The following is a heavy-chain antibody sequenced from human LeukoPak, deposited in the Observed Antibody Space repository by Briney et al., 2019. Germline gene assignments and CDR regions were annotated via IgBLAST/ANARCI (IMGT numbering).Heavy chain of an antibody. D-gene: IGHD3-10*01. CDR3: AKDYSRSDDSGTEKDLPFDY. J-gene: IGHJ4*02. V-gene: IGHV3-23*01. CDR2: ISDSGGST. Sequence: AGGSLRLSCAASGFTFSNYAMGWVRQAPGKGLELVSTISDSGGSTFYADSVKGRFTISRDNSKNTLYVQMNSLRAEDTAVYYCAKDYSRSDDSGTEKDLPFDYWGQGILVTVSS. CDR1: GFTFSNYA.